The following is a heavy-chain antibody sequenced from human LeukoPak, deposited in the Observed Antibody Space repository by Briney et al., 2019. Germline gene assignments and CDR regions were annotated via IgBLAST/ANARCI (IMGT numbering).Heavy chain of an antibody. D-gene: IGHD1-26*01. CDR2: IYHSGST. J-gene: IGHJ4*02. CDR3: VRVPLGNGYFEY. CDR1: NYSISSGFY. V-gene: IGHV4-38-2*02. Sequence: PSETLSLTCTVSNYSISSGFYWVWIRQPPGKGLVWLASIYHSGSTSYNPSLKSRVTISVDTSKNQFSLRLTSMTAADTAVYYCVRVPLGNGYFEYWGQGTLVTVSS.